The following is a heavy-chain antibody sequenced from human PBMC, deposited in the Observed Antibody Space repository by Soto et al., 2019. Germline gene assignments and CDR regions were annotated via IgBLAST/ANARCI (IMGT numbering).Heavy chain of an antibody. CDR2: INTYHGNT. J-gene: IGHJ6*02. D-gene: IGHD6-13*01. CDR1: GYTFTNYG. V-gene: IGHV1-18*01. Sequence: QVQLVQFGAELKKPGASVKVSCKASGYTFTNYGISWVRQAPGQGLEWMGWINTYHGNTKYAQKLQGRVTMTKDTSTSTAYMELTSLRSDDTAVYYCARRPGYSASWGYFYYGMKIWGQGTTVIVSS. CDR3: ARRPGYSASWGYFYYGMKI.